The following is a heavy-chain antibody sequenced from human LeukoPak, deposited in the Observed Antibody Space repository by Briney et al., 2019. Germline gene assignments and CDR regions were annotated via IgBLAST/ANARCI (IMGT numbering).Heavy chain of an antibody. CDR1: GGSISSYY. V-gene: IGHV4-59*08. CDR3: ARHGKYYDSSGYYYVYYGMDV. CDR2: MSYRGST. D-gene: IGHD3-22*01. J-gene: IGHJ6*02. Sequence: PSETLSLTCTVSGGSISSYYWNWIRQPPGKGLEWIAYMSYRGSTNYNPSLKSRVTISVDTSKNQFSLKMSSVTAADTAVYYCARHGKYYDSSGYYYVYYGMDVWGQGTTVTVSS.